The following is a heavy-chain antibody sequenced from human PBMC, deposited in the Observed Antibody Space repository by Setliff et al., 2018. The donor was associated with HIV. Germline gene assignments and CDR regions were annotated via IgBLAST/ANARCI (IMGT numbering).Heavy chain of an antibody. J-gene: IGHJ4*02. CDR2: ISSSSSYI. D-gene: IGHD2-15*01. CDR1: GFTFSSYS. V-gene: IGHV3-21*01. CDR3: ARECGADIVVVVAAAFDY. Sequence: GGSLRLSCSASGFTFSSYSMNWVRQAPGKGLEWVSSISSSSSYIYYADSVKGRFTISRDNAKNSLYLQMNSLRAEDTAVYYCARECGADIVVVVAAAFDYWGQGTLVTVSS.